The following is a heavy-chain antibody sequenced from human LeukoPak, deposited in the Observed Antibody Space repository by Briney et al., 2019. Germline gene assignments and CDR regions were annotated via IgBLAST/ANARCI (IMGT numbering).Heavy chain of an antibody. CDR3: ATNTAMGYFDY. D-gene: IGHD5-18*01. J-gene: IGHJ4*02. Sequence: GGSLRLSCAASGFTFSSYWMHWVRQAPGKGLVWVSRINSDGSSTSYADSVKGRFTISRDNAKNTLYLQMNSLRAEDTAVYYCATNTAMGYFDYWGQGTLVTVSS. CDR1: GFTFSSYW. V-gene: IGHV3-74*01. CDR2: INSDGSST.